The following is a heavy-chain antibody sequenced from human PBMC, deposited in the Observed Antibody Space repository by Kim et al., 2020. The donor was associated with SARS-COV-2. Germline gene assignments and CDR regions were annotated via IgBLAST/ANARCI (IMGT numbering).Heavy chain of an antibody. CDR3: ARGRIAAAGTPGNYYGMDV. D-gene: IGHD6-13*01. CDR1: GGSFSGYY. Sequence: SETLSLTCAVYGGSFSGYYWSWIRQPPGKGLEWIGEINHSGSTNYNPSLKSRVTISVDTSKNQFSLKLSSVTAADTAVYYCARGRIAAAGTPGNYYGMDVWGQGTTVTVSS. J-gene: IGHJ6*02. CDR2: INHSGST. V-gene: IGHV4-34*01.